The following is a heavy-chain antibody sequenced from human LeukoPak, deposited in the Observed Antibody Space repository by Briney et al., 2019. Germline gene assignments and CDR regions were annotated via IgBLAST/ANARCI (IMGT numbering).Heavy chain of an antibody. D-gene: IGHD3-9*01. CDR3: AGGYYDVLTGLSWFDP. Sequence: SETLSLTCTVSGGSISSYYWSWIRQPPGKGLEWIGYIYYSGSTNYNPSLKSRVPISVDTSKNQFSLKLRSVTAADTAVYYCAGGYYDVLTGLSWFDPWGQGTLVTVSS. CDR1: GGSISSYY. CDR2: IYYSGST. V-gene: IGHV4-59*01. J-gene: IGHJ5*02.